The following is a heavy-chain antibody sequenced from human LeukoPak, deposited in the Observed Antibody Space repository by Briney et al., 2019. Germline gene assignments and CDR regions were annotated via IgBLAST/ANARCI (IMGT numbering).Heavy chain of an antibody. J-gene: IGHJ4*02. Sequence: GGSLRLSCAASGFTFNIYTMRWVRQAPGKGLQWVSTISGSGDKTYYADSVKGRFTISRDNSKNTLYLQMNSLRAEDTAVYYCAKDIGRLQPECWGQGTLVTVSS. CDR1: GFTFNIYT. V-gene: IGHV3-23*01. CDR3: AKDIGRLQPEC. D-gene: IGHD4-11*01. CDR2: ISGSGDKT.